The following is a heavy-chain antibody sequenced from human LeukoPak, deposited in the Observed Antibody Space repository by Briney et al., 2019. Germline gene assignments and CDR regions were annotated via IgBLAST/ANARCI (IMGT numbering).Heavy chain of an antibody. V-gene: IGHV3-15*07. CDR1: GFIFSFYC. CDR2: IKPKTDGETT. CDR3: ITPLPYSAQ. J-gene: IGHJ4*02. Sequence: PGGSLRLSCAASGFIFSFYCMHWVRQAPGKGLEWVGRIKPKTDGETTEYAAPVKDRFSISRDDSKSMMYLQMNSLKTEDTAVYYCITPLPYSAQGGQGTLVTVSS. D-gene: IGHD2-21*01.